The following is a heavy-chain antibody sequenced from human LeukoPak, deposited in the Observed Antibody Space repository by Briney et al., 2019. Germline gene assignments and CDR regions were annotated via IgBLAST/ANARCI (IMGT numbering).Heavy chain of an antibody. Sequence: GGSLRLSCAASGFTFSSYAMHWVRQAPGKGLEWVAAISFDGRNKYYADSVKGRFIISRDNSKNTLYLQKNSLRAEDTAVYYCARAVRYYYDSSGYYNNWFDPWGQGTLVTVSS. CDR3: ARAVRYYYDSSGYYNNWFDP. D-gene: IGHD3-22*01. CDR2: ISFDGRNK. J-gene: IGHJ5*02. CDR1: GFTFSSYA. V-gene: IGHV3-30-3*01.